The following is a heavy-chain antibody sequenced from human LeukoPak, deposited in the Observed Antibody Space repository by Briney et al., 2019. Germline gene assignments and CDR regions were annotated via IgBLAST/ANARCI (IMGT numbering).Heavy chain of an antibody. CDR3: ARDQYSGSLDY. CDR1: GGSISSYY. V-gene: IGHV4-4*07. CDR2: FYGTGST. J-gene: IGHJ4*02. Sequence: SETLSLTCTVPGGSISSYYWTWIRQPAGKGLEWTGRFYGTGSTNYNPSLKSRVTMSVDTSKNQFSLKLSSVTAADTAVYYCARDQYSGSLDYWGQGTLVTVSS. D-gene: IGHD1-26*01.